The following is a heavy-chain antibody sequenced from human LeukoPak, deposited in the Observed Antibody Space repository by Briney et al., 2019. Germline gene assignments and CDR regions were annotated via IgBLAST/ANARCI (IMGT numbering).Heavy chain of an antibody. CDR2: INHSGST. D-gene: IGHD3-22*01. CDR1: GGSISGYY. CDR3: ARPASLHYYDSSDGPNWFDP. J-gene: IGHJ5*02. Sequence: SETLSLTCTVSGGSISGYYWSWIRQPPGKGLEWIGEINHSGSTNYNPSLKSRVTISVDTSKNQFSLKLSSVTAADTAVYYCARPASLHYYDSSDGPNWFDPWGQGTLVTVSS. V-gene: IGHV4-34*01.